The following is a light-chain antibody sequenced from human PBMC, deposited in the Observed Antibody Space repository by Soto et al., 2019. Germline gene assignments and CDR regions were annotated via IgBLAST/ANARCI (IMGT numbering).Light chain of an antibody. CDR2: EVT. CDR1: NSDIGTYNF. J-gene: IGLJ1*01. V-gene: IGLV2-11*01. CDR3: SSFADTNSFV. Sequence: QSVLTQPRSVSGSPGQSVTFSCIGTNSDIGTYNFVSWYRQYPGKAPHLMVYEVTRRPSGVPDRIFASKSDTTASLTVSGLQAEDEADYYCSSFADTNSFVFGTGTKVTVL.